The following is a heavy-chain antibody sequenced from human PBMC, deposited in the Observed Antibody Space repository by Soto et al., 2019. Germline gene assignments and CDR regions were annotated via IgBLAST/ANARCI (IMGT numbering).Heavy chain of an antibody. D-gene: IGHD6-19*01. V-gene: IGHV1-18*01. J-gene: IGHJ6*02. CDR3: AREYSSGWYGEDYYYYGMDV. CDR2: ISAYNGNT. CDR1: GYTFTSYG. Sequence: ASVKVSCKASGYTFTSYGISWVRQAPGQGLEWMGWISAYNGNTNYAQKLQGRVTMTTDTSTSTAYMELRSLSSDDTAVYYCAREYSSGWYGEDYYYYGMDVWGQGTTVTVSS.